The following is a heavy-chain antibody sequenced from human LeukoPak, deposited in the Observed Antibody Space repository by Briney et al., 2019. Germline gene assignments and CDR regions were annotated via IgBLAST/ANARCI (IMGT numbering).Heavy chain of an antibody. D-gene: IGHD3-22*01. CDR3: AKENFMPYHYDNSGCVDY. CDR2: IGGSGHDT. V-gene: IGHV3-23*01. Sequence: PGGSLRLSCAASGFTGSNNYVSWVRQAPGKGLEWVSGIGGSGHDTYYADSVKGRFTIARDNSKNTLYLQMNSLRAEDTAVYYCAKENFMPYHYDNSGCVDYRGQGTLVTVSS. CDR1: GFTGSNNY. J-gene: IGHJ4*02.